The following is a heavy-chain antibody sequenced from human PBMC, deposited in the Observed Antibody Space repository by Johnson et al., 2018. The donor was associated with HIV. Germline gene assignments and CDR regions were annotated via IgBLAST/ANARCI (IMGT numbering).Heavy chain of an antibody. V-gene: IGHV3-23*01. CDR1: GFTFSSYG. CDR2: ISGSGDNT. CDR3: ARNDAVTGLKGAFDV. Sequence: VQLMESGGGLVQPGGSLRLSCAAYGFTFSSYGMSWVRQAPGKGLEWVSAISGSGDNTYYADSVKGRFTISRDRSQNTVYLQMNSLRVEDTAVYYCARNDAVTGLKGAFDVWGQGTMVTVSS. D-gene: IGHD6-19*01. J-gene: IGHJ3*01.